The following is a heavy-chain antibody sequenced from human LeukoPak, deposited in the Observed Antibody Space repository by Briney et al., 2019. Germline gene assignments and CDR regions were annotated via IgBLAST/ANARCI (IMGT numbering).Heavy chain of an antibody. CDR2: IIPIFGTA. Sequence: ASVKVSCKASGGTFSSYAISWVRQAPGQGLEWMGGIIPIFGTADYAETFQGRVTITADESTSTAYLELSSLRSEDTGVYYCARGRTTVTTGHYCYYYGMDVWGKGTTVTVSS. CDR1: GGTFSSYA. D-gene: IGHD1-1*01. CDR3: ARGRTTVTTGHYCYYYGMDV. V-gene: IGHV1-69*13. J-gene: IGHJ6*04.